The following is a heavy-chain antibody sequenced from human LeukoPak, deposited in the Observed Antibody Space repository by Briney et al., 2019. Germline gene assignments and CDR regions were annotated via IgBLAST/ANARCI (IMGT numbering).Heavy chain of an antibody. V-gene: IGHV1-24*01. CDR1: GYTLTELS. CDR2: FDPEDGET. Sequence: ASVKVSCKVSGYTLTELSMHWVRQAPGKGLEWMGGFDPEDGETIYAQKFQGRVTMTEDTSTDTAYMELSSLRSEDTAVYYCATVYYYDSSGYYYFDYWGQGTLDTVSS. CDR3: ATVYYYDSSGYYYFDY. J-gene: IGHJ4*02. D-gene: IGHD3-22*01.